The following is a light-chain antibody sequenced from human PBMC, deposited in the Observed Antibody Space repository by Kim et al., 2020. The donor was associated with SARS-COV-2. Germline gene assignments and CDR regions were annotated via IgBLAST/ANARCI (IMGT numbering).Light chain of an antibody. Sequence: EIVLTQSPGTLSLSPGERATLSCRASQSVSSSYLAWYQQKPGQAPRLLIYGASSRATGIPDRFSGSGSGTDFTLTISRLEPEDFAVYYCQKYGSSPPPFGQGTKLEI. V-gene: IGKV3-20*01. CDR1: QSVSSSY. CDR2: GAS. J-gene: IGKJ2*01. CDR3: QKYGSSPPP.